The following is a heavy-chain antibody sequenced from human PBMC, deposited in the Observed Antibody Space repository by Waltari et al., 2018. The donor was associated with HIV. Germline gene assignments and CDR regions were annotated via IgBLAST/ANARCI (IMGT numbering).Heavy chain of an antibody. CDR2: IKTKGDGGAT. J-gene: IGHJ4*02. V-gene: IGHV3-15*02. D-gene: IGHD3-10*01. Sequence: VQLVGSGGAWLRPGGGVSLSSAGVGFNLGTVWRSGVRQAPGEGLEWVGRIKTKGDGGATDYAAAVKGRFTISREDSKNTVYLQMNSLKIEDTAVYYCTSEEDYGSGSHFDYWGQGTLVTVSS. CDR3: TSEEDYGSGSHFDY. CDR1: GFNLGTVW.